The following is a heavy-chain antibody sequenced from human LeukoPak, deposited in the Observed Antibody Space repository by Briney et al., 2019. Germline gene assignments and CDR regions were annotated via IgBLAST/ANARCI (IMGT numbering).Heavy chain of an antibody. V-gene: IGHV1-2*06. J-gene: IGHJ4*02. CDR3: ASPFYCSSTSCADY. Sequence: ASVKVSCEASGYTFTGYFMHWVRQAPGQGLEWMGRINPNSGGTNYAQKFQGRVTMTRDTSISTAYMELSRLRSDDTAVYYCASPFYCSSTSCADYWGQGTLVTVSS. D-gene: IGHD2-2*01. CDR2: INPNSGGT. CDR1: GYTFTGYF.